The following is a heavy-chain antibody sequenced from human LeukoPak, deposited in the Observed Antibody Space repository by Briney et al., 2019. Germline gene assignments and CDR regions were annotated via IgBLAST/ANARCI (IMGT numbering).Heavy chain of an antibody. CDR2: INPSGGST. CDR1: GYTFTSYY. V-gene: IGHV1-46*01. D-gene: IGHD3-3*01. CDR3: ARVWAGYYDFWSGPYGMDV. J-gene: IGHJ6*02. Sequence: ASVKVSCKASGYTFTSYYMHWVRQAPGQGLEWMGIINPSGGSTSYAQKFQGRVTMTRDTSTSTVYMELSSLRSEGTAVYYCARVWAGYYDFWSGPYGMDVWGQGTTVTVSS.